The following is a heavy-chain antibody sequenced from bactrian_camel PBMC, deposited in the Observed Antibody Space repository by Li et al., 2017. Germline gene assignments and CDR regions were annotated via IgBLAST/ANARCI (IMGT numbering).Heavy chain of an antibody. CDR3: AARGPYCYTKLSVADFTY. CDR2: IYSADGST. CDR1: GVSYGTHC. J-gene: IGHJ6*01. V-gene: IGHV3S35*01. Sequence: DVQLVESGGGSVQVGGSLRLSCLTSGVSYGTHCMAWFRQTSGKGREVVALIYSADGSTYVDDSVEGRFTISEDNAKHTVDLQMNDLKPEDTAMYYCAARGPYCYTKLSVADFTYWGQG. D-gene: IGHD2*01.